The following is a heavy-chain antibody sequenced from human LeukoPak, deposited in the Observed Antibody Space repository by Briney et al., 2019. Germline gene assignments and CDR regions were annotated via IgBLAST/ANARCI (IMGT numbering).Heavy chain of an antibody. V-gene: IGHV4-61*02. CDR2: IYTSGST. CDR1: GGSISSGSYY. Sequence: SETLSLTCTVSGGSISSGSYYWSWIRQPAGKGLEWIGRIYTSGSTNYNPSLKSRVTISVDTSKNQFSLKLSSVTAADTAVYYCARDHGSDAFDIWGQGTMVTVSS. CDR3: ARDHGSDAFDI. J-gene: IGHJ3*02. D-gene: IGHD1-26*01.